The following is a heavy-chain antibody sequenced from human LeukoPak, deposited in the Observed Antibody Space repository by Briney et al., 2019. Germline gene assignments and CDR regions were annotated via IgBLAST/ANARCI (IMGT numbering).Heavy chain of an antibody. D-gene: IGHD3/OR15-3a*01. J-gene: IGHJ4*02. Sequence: GGSLRLSCTASRFTFSSYAMSWVRQAPGKGLEWVSAISGSGDNTYYADSVKGRFTISRDNSKNTLYLQMISLRAEDTAVYYCANSKDFTFDYWGQGTLVTVSS. CDR3: ANSKDFTFDY. CDR2: ISGSGDNT. CDR1: RFTFSSYA. V-gene: IGHV3-23*01.